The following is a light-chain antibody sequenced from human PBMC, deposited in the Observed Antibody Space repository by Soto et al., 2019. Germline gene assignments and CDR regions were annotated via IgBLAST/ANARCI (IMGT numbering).Light chain of an antibody. CDR2: VNSDGSH. CDR3: QTWAPGIQV. CDR1: SGYSSYV. Sequence: QPVLTQSPSASASLGASVKLTCTLSSGYSSYVIAWHQQQPEKGPRYLMEVNSDGSHSKGDGIPDRFSGSRSGAERYLTISSLQSEDEADYYCQTWAPGIQVFGGGTQLTVL. V-gene: IGLV4-69*01. J-gene: IGLJ2*01.